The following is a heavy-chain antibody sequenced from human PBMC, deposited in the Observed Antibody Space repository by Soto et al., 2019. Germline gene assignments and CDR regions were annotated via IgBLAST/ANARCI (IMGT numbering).Heavy chain of an antibody. CDR2: MNPNSGNT. D-gene: IGHD2-15*01. J-gene: IGHJ3*02. Sequence: ASVKVSCKASGYAFTSYDINWVQQANGKGLEWMGWMNPNSGNTGYAQKFQGRVTMTRNTSISTAYMELSSLRSEDTAVYYCARSIVVVVAATYDAFDIWGQGTMVTVSS. CDR3: ARSIVVVVAATYDAFDI. CDR1: GYAFTSYD. V-gene: IGHV1-8*01.